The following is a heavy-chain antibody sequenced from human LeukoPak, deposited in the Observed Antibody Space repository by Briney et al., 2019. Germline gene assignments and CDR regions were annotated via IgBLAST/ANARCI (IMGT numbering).Heavy chain of an antibody. Sequence: GGSLRLSCAASGFTFSTFAMIWVRQPPGKGLEWVSSIFPSGGEIHYADSVKGRFTISRDNSKSTLSLQMNSLRAEDTAVYYCAKDPRVVGATPEYFQHWGQGTLVTVSS. J-gene: IGHJ1*01. CDR3: AKDPRVVGATPEYFQH. CDR1: GFTFSTFA. V-gene: IGHV3-23*01. D-gene: IGHD1-26*01. CDR2: IFPSGGEI.